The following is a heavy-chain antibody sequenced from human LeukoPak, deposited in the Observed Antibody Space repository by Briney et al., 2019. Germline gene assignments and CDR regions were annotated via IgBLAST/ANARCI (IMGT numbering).Heavy chain of an antibody. V-gene: IGHV5-51*01. CDR3: AISTVTTVIGFDY. CDR2: IYPGDSDT. CDR1: GYSFTNYW. D-gene: IGHD4-17*01. J-gene: IGHJ4*02. Sequence: GESLKISCKASGYSFTNYWIAWVRQMPGKGLEWMGIIYPGDSDTRYSPSFQGQVTISADKSISTAYLQWSSLKASDTAMYYCAISTVTTVIGFDYWGQGTLVTVSS.